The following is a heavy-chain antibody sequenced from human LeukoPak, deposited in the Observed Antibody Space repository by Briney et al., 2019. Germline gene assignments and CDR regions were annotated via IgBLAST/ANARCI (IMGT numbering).Heavy chain of an antibody. J-gene: IGHJ4*02. V-gene: IGHV3-21*01. CDR1: GFTFSSYS. Sequence: GGSLRLSCAPSGFTFSSYSMNWVRQAPGKGLEWVSSTSSTISDIYYADSVKGRFTISRDNARNPLHWQINSRRVGDTPLSFCAGTSGYSYGFFYWGQGTPVPVSS. CDR3: AGTSGYSYGFFY. D-gene: IGHD5-18*01. CDR2: TSSTISDI.